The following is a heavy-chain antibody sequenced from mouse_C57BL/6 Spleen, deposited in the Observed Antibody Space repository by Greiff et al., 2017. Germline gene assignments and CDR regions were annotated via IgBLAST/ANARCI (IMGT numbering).Heavy chain of an antibody. V-gene: IGHV5-17*01. D-gene: IGHD1-1*01. CDR1: GFTFSDYG. Sequence: VQLVESGGGLVKPGGSLKLSCAASGFTFSDYGMHWVRQAPEKGLEWVAYISSGSSTIYYADTVKGRFTISRDNAKNTLFLQMTSLRSEDTAMYYCARTTVGYFDVWGTGNTVTVSS. CDR2: ISSGSSTI. J-gene: IGHJ1*03. CDR3: ARTTVGYFDV.